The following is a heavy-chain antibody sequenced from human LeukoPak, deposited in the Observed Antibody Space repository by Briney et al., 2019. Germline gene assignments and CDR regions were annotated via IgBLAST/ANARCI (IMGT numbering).Heavy chain of an antibody. D-gene: IGHD2-15*01. CDR3: ARQEYCSGGSCYTWFDP. Sequence: GESLKISCKGSGYIFTSYWIGWVRQMPGKGLEWMGIIYPGDSDIRYSPSFQGQVTISADKSISTAYLQWSSLKASDTAMYYCARQEYCSGGSCYTWFDPWGQGTLVTVSS. CDR1: GYIFTSYW. J-gene: IGHJ5*02. CDR2: IYPGDSDI. V-gene: IGHV5-51*01.